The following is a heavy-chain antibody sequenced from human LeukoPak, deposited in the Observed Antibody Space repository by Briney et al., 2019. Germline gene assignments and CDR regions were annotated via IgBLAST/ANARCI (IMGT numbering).Heavy chain of an antibody. CDR1: GFTFSSYW. CDR3: ARGIYYSIIFDI. V-gene: IGHV3-74*01. CDR2: INSDGSST. Sequence: GGSLRLSCAASGFTFSSYWMSWVRQAPGKGLVWVSRINSDGSSTSYADSVKGQFTISRENAKNTLYLQMNSLRAEDTAVYYCARGIYYSIIFDIWGQGTMVTVSS. J-gene: IGHJ3*02. D-gene: IGHD5-12*01.